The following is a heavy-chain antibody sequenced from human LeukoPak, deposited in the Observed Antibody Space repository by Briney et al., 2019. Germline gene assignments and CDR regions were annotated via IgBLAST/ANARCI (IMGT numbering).Heavy chain of an antibody. CDR3: ARMDSSGYFPLNGMDV. CDR1: GFTFSSYE. CDR2: ISSSGSTI. Sequence: GGSLRLSCAASGFTFSSYEMNWVRQAPGKGLEWVSYISSSGSTIHYADSVKGRFTISRDNAKNSLYLQMNSLRAEDTAVYYCARMDSSGYFPLNGMDVWGQGTTVTVSS. J-gene: IGHJ6*02. V-gene: IGHV3-48*03. D-gene: IGHD3-22*01.